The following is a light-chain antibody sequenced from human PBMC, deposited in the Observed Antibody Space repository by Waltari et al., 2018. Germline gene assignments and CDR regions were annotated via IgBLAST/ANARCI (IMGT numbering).Light chain of an antibody. CDR1: RSDVGRHNL. CDR2: EGS. Sequence: HSALPQPAPVSGTPGQSLTIPCTGTRSDVGRHNLVSWYQQHPGKAPQLMIYEGSKRPSGVSNRFSGSKSGNTASLTISGLQAEDEADYYCCSYAGSSTLVFGGGTKLTVL. J-gene: IGLJ3*02. V-gene: IGLV2-23*01. CDR3: CSYAGSSTLV.